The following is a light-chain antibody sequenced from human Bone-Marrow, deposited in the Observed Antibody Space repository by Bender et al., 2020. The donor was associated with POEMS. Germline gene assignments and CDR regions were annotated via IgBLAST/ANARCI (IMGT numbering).Light chain of an antibody. CDR2: EVT. CDR1: SSDVGAYNY. Sequence: QSALTQPPSASGSPGQSVAISCTGTSSDVGAYNYVSWYQQHPGKAPKLMIYEVTKRPSGVPDRFSGSKSGNTASLTVSGLQADDEGDYYCQSYDNSLGGWVFGGGTKLTVL. V-gene: IGLV2-8*01. CDR3: QSYDNSLGGWV. J-gene: IGLJ3*02.